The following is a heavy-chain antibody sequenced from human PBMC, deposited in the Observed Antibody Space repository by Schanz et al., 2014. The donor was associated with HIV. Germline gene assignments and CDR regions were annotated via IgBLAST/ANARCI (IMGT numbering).Heavy chain of an antibody. CDR2: IKEDGIEK. CDR1: GFSFDTFG. V-gene: IGHV3-7*01. J-gene: IGHJ6*02. CDR3: AKDRNQYDSRYIGKGNYYYYYGMDV. Sequence: VQLVESGGGVVQPGRSLRLSCAGSGFSFDTFGIHWVRQAPGKGLEWLANIKEDGIEKYYVDSVKGRLTISRDNAKNTLYLQMNSLRAEDTAVYYCAKDRNQYDSRYIGKGNYYYYYGMDVWGQGTTVTVSS. D-gene: IGHD3-22*01.